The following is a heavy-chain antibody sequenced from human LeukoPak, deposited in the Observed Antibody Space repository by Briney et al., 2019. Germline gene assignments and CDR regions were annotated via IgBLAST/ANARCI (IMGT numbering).Heavy chain of an antibody. J-gene: IGHJ3*02. Sequence: GRSLRLSCAASGFTFSNYAIHWVRQAPGKGLEWVAIISYDGSNKYYTDSVKGRFTISRDNSKNTLYLQMNSLRAEDTAVYYCARVPGRIAARRNDAFDIWGQGTMVTVSS. CDR1: GFTFSNYA. D-gene: IGHD6-6*01. CDR3: ARVPGRIAARRNDAFDI. CDR2: ISYDGSNK. V-gene: IGHV3-30*04.